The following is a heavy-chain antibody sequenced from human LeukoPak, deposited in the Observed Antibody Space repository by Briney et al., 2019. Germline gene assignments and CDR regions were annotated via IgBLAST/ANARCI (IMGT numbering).Heavy chain of an antibody. Sequence: GGSLRLSCAASGLTFSSYSMNWVRQAPGKGLEWVSSISSSSSYIYYADSVKGRFTISRDNAKNSLYLQMNSLRAEDTAVYYCARDWDYGDYVSMNYFDYWGQGTLVTVSS. CDR2: ISSSSSYI. J-gene: IGHJ4*02. CDR3: ARDWDYGDYVSMNYFDY. D-gene: IGHD4-17*01. CDR1: GLTFSSYS. V-gene: IGHV3-21*01.